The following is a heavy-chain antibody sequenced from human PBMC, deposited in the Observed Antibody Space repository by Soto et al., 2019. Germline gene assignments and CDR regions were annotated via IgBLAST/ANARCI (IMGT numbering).Heavy chain of an antibody. D-gene: IGHD2-15*01. J-gene: IGHJ4*02. CDR2: INAGIGDT. CDR3: ARDFSTVVVAHGY. Sequence: ASVKVSCKASGYTFTSYAMHWVRQAPGQRLEWMGWINAGIGDTEYSEKFQGRVTITRDTSASTAYMELSSLRSEDTAVYYCARDFSTVVVAHGYWGQGTLVTVSS. CDR1: GYTFTSYA. V-gene: IGHV1-3*01.